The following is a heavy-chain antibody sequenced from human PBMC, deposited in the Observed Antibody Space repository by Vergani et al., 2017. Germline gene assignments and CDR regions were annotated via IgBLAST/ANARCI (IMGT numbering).Heavy chain of an antibody. J-gene: IGHJ3*02. CDR2: IYSGGST. CDR3: ARESIAAGDAFDI. D-gene: IGHD6-13*01. CDR1: GFTVSSNY. Sequence: EVQLVESGGGLVQPGGSLRLSCAASGFTVSSNYMSWVRQAPGKGLEWVSVIYSGGSTYYADSVKGRFTISRDNSKNTLYLQMNSLRAEDTAVYYCARESIAAGDAFDIWGQGTMFTVSS. V-gene: IGHV3-66*02.